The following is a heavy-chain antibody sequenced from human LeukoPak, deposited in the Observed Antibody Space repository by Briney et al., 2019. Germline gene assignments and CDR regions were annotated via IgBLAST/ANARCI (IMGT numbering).Heavy chain of an antibody. J-gene: IGHJ4*02. D-gene: IGHD3-22*01. CDR3: ARHRGYYYESSGYYHTLAIPSFLDY. CDR2: IYYSGST. V-gene: IGHV4-39*01. CDR1: GGSISSSSYY. Sequence: SETLSLTCTVSGGSISSSSYYWGWIRQPPGKGLEWIGSIYYSGSTYYNPSLSSRITISVDTSNNQYSLKRSSVTAADTAVYYCARHRGYYYESSGYYHTLAIPSFLDYWGQETLLTVSS.